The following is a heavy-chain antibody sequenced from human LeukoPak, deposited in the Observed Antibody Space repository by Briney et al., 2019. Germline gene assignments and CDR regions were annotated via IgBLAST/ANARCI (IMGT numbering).Heavy chain of an antibody. V-gene: IGHV4-39*07. Sequence: SETLSLTCTVSGGSISSSSYYWGWIRQPPGKGLEWIGSIYYSGSTYYNPSLKSRVTISVDTSKNQFSLKLSSVTAADTAVYYCARVGHSNPYYCYGMDVWGQGTTVTVSS. CDR3: ARVGHSNPYYCYGMDV. CDR1: GGSISSSSYY. CDR2: IYYSGST. J-gene: IGHJ6*02. D-gene: IGHD6-13*01.